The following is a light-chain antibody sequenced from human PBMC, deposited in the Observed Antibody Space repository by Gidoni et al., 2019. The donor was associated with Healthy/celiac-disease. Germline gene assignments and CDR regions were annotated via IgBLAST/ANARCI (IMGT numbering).Light chain of an antibody. V-gene: IGKV3-20*01. CDR1: QFVNSQF. Sequence: TLYCRASQFVNSQFVAWYQQKPAQAPRLLIFAVSKGASGIPDRFDASGSGTDCTLTVSRLGTEDFALYCCLHSSNSPRGVFTFXPXTKVDIK. J-gene: IGKJ3*01. CDR2: AVS. CDR3: LHSSNSPRGVFT.